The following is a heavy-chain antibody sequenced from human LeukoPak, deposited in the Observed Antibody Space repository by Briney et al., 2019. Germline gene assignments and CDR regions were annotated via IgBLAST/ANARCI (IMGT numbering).Heavy chain of an antibody. Sequence: EASVKVSCKASGGTFSSYAISWVRQAPGQGLEWMGGIIPIFGTANYAQKFQGRVTITADESTSTAYMELSSLRSEDTAVYYCARSPQGERWLLDVWGQGTTVTVSS. CDR2: IIPIFGTA. J-gene: IGHJ6*02. CDR1: GGTFSSYA. D-gene: IGHD5-24*01. V-gene: IGHV1-69*13. CDR3: ARSPQGERWLLDV.